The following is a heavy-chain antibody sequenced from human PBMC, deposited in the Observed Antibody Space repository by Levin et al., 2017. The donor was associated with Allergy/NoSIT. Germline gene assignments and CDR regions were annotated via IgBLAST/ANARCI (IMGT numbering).Heavy chain of an antibody. CDR3: TRSPNDGSVLDY. V-gene: IGHV3-72*01. CDR2: SRNRDNSYTT. J-gene: IGHJ4*02. D-gene: IGHD3-10*01. CDR1: GFIFTDHY. Sequence: GSLRLSCAASGFIFTDHYMDWVRQAPGKGLEWVGRSRNRDNSYTTEYAASVQGRYTISRDESKNTLYLQMNSLRTEDTAVYYCTRSPNDGSVLDYWGRGTLVTVSS.